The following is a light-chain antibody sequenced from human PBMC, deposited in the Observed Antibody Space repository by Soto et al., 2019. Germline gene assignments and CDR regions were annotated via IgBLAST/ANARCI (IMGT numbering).Light chain of an antibody. Sequence: DIPMTQSPSTLSASVGDVVTITCRASKSISTWLAWYQQKPGKAPNLLIYDASTLESGGPSGFSGSGSGTEFTLTISSLQPDESATYDCQQYNSYPYTFGQGNKLEIK. CDR2: DAS. V-gene: IGKV1-5*01. CDR3: QQYNSYPYT. CDR1: KSISTW. J-gene: IGKJ2*01.